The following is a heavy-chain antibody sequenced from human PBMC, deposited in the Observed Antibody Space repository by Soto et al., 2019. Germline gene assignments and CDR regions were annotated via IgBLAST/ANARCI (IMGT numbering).Heavy chain of an antibody. CDR2: IWFDGSNK. J-gene: IGHJ4*02. CDR3: ARDICSGSYCLDS. Sequence: QVQLVESGGGVVQPGRSLRLSCAASGFTFNNYGFHWVRQAPGKGLEWVAVIWFDGSNKYYADSVKGRFTISRDDSKNTVYLKMNSLRAEDTAVYYCARDICSGSYCLDSWGQGTLVTVSS. D-gene: IGHD3-10*01. V-gene: IGHV3-33*01. CDR1: GFTFNNYG.